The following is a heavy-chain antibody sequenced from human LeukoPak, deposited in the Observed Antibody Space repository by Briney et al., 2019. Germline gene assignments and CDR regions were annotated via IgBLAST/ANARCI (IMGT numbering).Heavy chain of an antibody. CDR3: ASTDYYDSSGYYFLPDY. CDR1: GGSISSSSYY. J-gene: IGHJ4*02. Sequence: PSETLSLTCTVSGGSISSSSYYWGWIRQPPGKGLEWIGSIYYSGSTYYNPSLKSRVTISVDTSKNQFSLKLSSVTAADTAVYYCASTDYYDSSGYYFLPDYWGQGTLVTVSS. V-gene: IGHV4-39*01. D-gene: IGHD3-22*01. CDR2: IYYSGST.